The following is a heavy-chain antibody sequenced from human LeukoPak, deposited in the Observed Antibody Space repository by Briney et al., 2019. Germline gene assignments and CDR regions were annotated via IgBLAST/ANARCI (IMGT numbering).Heavy chain of an antibody. D-gene: IGHD3-10*01. J-gene: IGHJ3*02. CDR1: GFTFSSYA. CDR3: ANGYYGNGGAFDI. Sequence: PGGSLRLSCAASGFTFSSYAMSWVRQAPGKGLEWVSVIYSGGTTYYADSVKGRFTISRDNSKNTLYLQMNSLRAEDTAVYYCANGYYGNGGAFDIWGQGTMVTVSS. CDR2: IYSGGTT. V-gene: IGHV3-23*03.